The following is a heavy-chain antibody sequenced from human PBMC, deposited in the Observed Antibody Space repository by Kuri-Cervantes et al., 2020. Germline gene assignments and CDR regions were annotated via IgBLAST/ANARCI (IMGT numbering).Heavy chain of an antibody. J-gene: IGHJ4*02. CDR1: EFTFTNAW. CDR3: AREDAAMARGVYHFDH. D-gene: IGHD5/OR15-5a*01. CDR2: IWSDGSKK. Sequence: GGSLRLSCVVSEFTFTNAWMSWFRQAPGKGLEWVAVIWSDGSKKFYADSLKGRFSVSRDNSNNTLYLQMNSLRVEDTAVYYCAREDAAMARGVYHFDHWGQGLLVTVSS. V-gene: IGHV3-33*08.